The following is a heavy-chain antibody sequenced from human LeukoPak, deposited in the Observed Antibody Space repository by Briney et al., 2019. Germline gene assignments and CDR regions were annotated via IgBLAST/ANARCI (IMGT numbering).Heavy chain of an antibody. CDR1: GYSFTNYW. J-gene: IGHJ4*02. CDR2: ISPGDSDT. CDR3: ARRRCSGGSCHLDY. Sequence: GESLKISCKGSGYSFTNYWIGWVRQMPGKGIEWMGIISPGDSDTRYSPSFQGQVTISADKSISIAYLHWSSLKASDTAIYYCARRRCSGGSCHLDYWGQGTLVTVSS. V-gene: IGHV5-51*01. D-gene: IGHD2-15*01.